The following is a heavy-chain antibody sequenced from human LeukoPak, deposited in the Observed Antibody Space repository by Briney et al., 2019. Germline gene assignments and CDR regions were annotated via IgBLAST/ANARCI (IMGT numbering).Heavy chain of an antibody. J-gene: IGHJ4*02. D-gene: IGHD3-10*01. CDR3: AGGPYYYGSGSPIDY. CDR2: INHSGST. CDR1: GGSFSGYY. V-gene: IGHV4-34*01. Sequence: SETLSLTCAVYGGSFSGYYWSWIRQPPGKGLEWIGEINHSGSTNYNPSLKSRVTISVDTSKNQFSLKLSSVTAADTAVYYCAGGPYYYGSGSPIDYWGQGTLVTVSS.